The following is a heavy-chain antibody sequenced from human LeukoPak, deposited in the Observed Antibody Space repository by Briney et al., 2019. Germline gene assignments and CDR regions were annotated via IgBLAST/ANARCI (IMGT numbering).Heavy chain of an antibody. CDR2: IYYSGST. D-gene: IGHD3-22*01. Sequence: PSQTLSLTCTVSGGSISSGGYYWSWIRQHPGKGLEWIGYIYYSGSTYYNLSLKSRVTISVDTSKNQFSLKLSSVTAADTAVYYCARNYYDSSGYDQWGQGTLVTVSS. CDR3: ARNYYDSSGYDQ. CDR1: GGSISSGGYY. V-gene: IGHV4-31*03. J-gene: IGHJ4*02.